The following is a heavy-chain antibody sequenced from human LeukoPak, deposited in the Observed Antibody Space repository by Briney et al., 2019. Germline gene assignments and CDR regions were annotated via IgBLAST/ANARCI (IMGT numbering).Heavy chain of an antibody. CDR3: AKGDHYYDSSGIDY. J-gene: IGHJ4*02. V-gene: IGHV3-9*01. CDR1: GFTFDDYA. D-gene: IGHD3-22*01. Sequence: PGGSLRLSCAASGFTFDDYAMHWVRQAPGKGLEWVSGISWNSGSIGHADSVKGRFTISRDNAKNSLYLQMNSLRAEDTALYYCAKGDHYYDSSGIDYWGQGTLVTVSS. CDR2: ISWNSGSI.